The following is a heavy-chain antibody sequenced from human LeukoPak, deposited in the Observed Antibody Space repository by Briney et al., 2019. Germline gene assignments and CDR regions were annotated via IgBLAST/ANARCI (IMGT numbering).Heavy chain of an antibody. V-gene: IGHV4-4*07. J-gene: IGHJ6*03. Sequence: SETLSLTCTVSGGSISSYYWSWIRQPAGKGLEWIGRIYTSGSTNYNPSLKSRVTISVDTSKNQFSLKLSSVTAADTAVYYCARVRGRWQVDKGYYYMDVWGKGTTVTVSS. CDR3: ARVRGRWQVDKGYYYMDV. CDR2: IYTSGST. D-gene: IGHD4-23*01. CDR1: GGSISSYY.